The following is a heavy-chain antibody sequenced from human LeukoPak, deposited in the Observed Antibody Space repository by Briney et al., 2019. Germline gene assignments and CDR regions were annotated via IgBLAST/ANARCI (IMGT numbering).Heavy chain of an antibody. Sequence: GGSLRLSCAASGFTVNSNFMSWFRQAAGQGLEWVSIIYSGGTTHYADSVKGRFTISRDNTKNTLYLQMDSLRAEDTAVYYCAKDIGEGGQWAFNYWGQGTLVTVSS. CDR3: AKDIGEGGQWAFNY. CDR1: GFTVNSNF. D-gene: IGHD3-10*01. CDR2: IYSGGTT. J-gene: IGHJ4*02. V-gene: IGHV3-53*01.